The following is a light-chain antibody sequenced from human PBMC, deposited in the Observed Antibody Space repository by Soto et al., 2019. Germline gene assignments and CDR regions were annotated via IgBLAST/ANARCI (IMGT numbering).Light chain of an antibody. CDR3: MQGTHWPPYT. V-gene: IGKV2-30*01. J-gene: IGKJ2*01. Sequence: DVVMTQSPLSLPATLGQPPPISCRLSKSLLYSIGTTSLNWYHQRPGQSPSGLIYQVSNRDSGVPDRFSGSGSDTDFTLKINRVEAEDVGIYYCMQGTHWPPYTFGQGTKLEIK. CDR1: KSLLYSIGTTS. CDR2: QVS.